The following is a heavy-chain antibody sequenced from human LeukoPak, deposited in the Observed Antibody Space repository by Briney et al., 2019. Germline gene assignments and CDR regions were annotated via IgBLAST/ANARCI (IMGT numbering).Heavy chain of an antibody. CDR1: GFTFSSYG. Sequence: GGSLRLSCAASGFTFSSYGMHWVRQAPGKGLEWVAFIRYDGSNKYYADSVKGRFTISRDNSKNTLYLHVNSLRPEDTALYYCAKAHVPTMIRGVVSSDWGQGTLVTVSS. V-gene: IGHV3-30*02. J-gene: IGHJ4*02. CDR2: IRYDGSNK. CDR3: AKAHVPTMIRGVVSSD. D-gene: IGHD3-10*01.